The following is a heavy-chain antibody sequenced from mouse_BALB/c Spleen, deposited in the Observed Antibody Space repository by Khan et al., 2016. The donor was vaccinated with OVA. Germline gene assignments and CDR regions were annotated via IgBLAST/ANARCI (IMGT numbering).Heavy chain of an antibody. J-gene: IGHJ3*01. CDR2: INPNNGDT. D-gene: IGHD2-2*01. V-gene: IGHV1-18*01. Sequence: VRLQQSGPELVKPGASVKIPCKASGYTFTDFIIDWVKQSLGESLEWIGDINPNNGDTIYNQKFKGKATLTVDKSSSTAYMELRSLTSEDTAVXYCARHGYGRFAYWCQGTLVTVSA. CDR1: GYTFTDFI. CDR3: ARHGYGRFAY.